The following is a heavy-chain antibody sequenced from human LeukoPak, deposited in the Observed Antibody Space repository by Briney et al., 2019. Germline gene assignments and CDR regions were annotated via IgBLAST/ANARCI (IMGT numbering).Heavy chain of an antibody. D-gene: IGHD3-10*01. Sequence: GGSLRLSCAASGFTFSIYNMNWVRQAPGTGLEWVSSISSTSSYIYYADSVKGRFTISRDNAKNSLYLQMNSLRAEDTAVYYCARNRGNYGSGSYVDYYYYYMDVWGKGTTVTISS. CDR1: GFTFSIYN. V-gene: IGHV3-21*01. J-gene: IGHJ6*03. CDR2: ISSTSSYI. CDR3: ARNRGNYGSGSYVDYYYYYMDV.